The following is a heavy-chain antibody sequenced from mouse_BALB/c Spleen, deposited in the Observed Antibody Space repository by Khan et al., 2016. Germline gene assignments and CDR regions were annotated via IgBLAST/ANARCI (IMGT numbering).Heavy chain of an antibody. CDR2: IRSKSNNYAT. D-gene: IGHD6-1*01. V-gene: IGHV10-1*02. CDR3: VRQPRYYAMDY. J-gene: IGHJ4*01. Sequence: EVELVESGGGLVQPKGSLKLSCAASGFTFNTYAMNWVRQAPGKGLEWVARIRSKSNNYATYYADSVKDRFTISRDDSQSMLYLQMNNLKTEDTAMYYCVRQPRYYAMDYWGQGTSVTVSS. CDR1: GFTFNTYA.